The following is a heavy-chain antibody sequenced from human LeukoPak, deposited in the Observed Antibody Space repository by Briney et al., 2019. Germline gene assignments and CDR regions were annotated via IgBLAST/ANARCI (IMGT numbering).Heavy chain of an antibody. CDR3: AKLHGLWFGESFDY. CDR2: ISGSGGST. D-gene: IGHD3-10*01. J-gene: IGHJ4*02. CDR1: GFTFSSYA. V-gene: IGHV3-23*01. Sequence: PGGSLRLSCAASGFTFSSYAMSWVRQAPGKGLEWASAISGSGGSTYYADSVKGRFTISRDNSKNTLYLQMNSLRAEDTAVYYCAKLHGLWFGESFDYWGQGTLVTVSS.